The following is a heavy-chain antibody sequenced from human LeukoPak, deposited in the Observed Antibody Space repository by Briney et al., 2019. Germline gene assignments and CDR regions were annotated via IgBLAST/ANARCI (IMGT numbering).Heavy chain of an antibody. CDR2: ISSSSSYI. V-gene: IGHV3-21*04. D-gene: IGHD6-19*01. CDR1: GFTFSSYS. CDR3: AKDIGAVAATRAFDI. J-gene: IGHJ3*02. Sequence: PGGSLRLSCAASGFTFSSYSMNWVRQAPGKGLEWVSSISSSSSYIYYADSVKGRFTISRDNAKNSLYLQMNSLRAEDTALYYCAKDIGAVAATRAFDIWGQGTMVTVSS.